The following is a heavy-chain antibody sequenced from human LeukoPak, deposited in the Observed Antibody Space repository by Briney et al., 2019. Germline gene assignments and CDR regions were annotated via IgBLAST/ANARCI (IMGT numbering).Heavy chain of an antibody. Sequence: ASVKVSCKATGYTFTSHYMHWVRQAPGQGLEWMGIINPSGGSTSYAQKFQGRVTMTRDTSTNTVYMELSSLRSEDTAVYYCAREPVVVPVAFKVDGMDVWGQGTTVTVSS. CDR3: AREPVVVPVAFKVDGMDV. CDR1: GYTFTSHY. CDR2: INPSGGST. D-gene: IGHD2-2*01. V-gene: IGHV1-46*01. J-gene: IGHJ6*02.